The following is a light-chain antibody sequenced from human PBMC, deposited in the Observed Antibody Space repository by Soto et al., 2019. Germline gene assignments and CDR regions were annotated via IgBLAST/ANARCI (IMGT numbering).Light chain of an antibody. Sequence: QSVLTQPASVSGSPGQSITISCTGTSSDVGGYNYVSWYQQHPGKAPKLMIYEVTSRPSGVSNRFSASKSGNTASLSISGLQAEDEAAYYCSSYTSTSTYVFGAGTKVTVL. J-gene: IGLJ1*01. V-gene: IGLV2-14*01. CDR2: EVT. CDR1: SSDVGGYNY. CDR3: SSYTSTSTYV.